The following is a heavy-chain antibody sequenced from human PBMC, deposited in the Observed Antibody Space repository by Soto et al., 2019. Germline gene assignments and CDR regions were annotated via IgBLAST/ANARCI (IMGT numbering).Heavy chain of an antibody. CDR2: INHSGST. Sequence: SETLSLTCAVYGGSFSGYYWSWIRQPPGKGLEWIGEINHSGSTNYNPSLKSRVTISVDTSKNQFSLKLSSVTAADTAVYYCARGNEGIAVAGHFDYWGQGTLVTVSS. CDR3: ARGNEGIAVAGHFDY. V-gene: IGHV4-34*01. D-gene: IGHD6-19*01. J-gene: IGHJ4*02. CDR1: GGSFSGYY.